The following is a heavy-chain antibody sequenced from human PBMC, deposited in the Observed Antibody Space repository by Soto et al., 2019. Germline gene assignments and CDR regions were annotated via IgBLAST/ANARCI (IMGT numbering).Heavy chain of an antibody. Sequence: QVQLVQSGAEVKKSGASVKVSCKASGYTFTSHDINWVRQATGQGLEWMGWMNPNSGNTGYAQKVQGRVTMTRNTSISTAYMELSSLRSEDTAVYYCARWDYGVYARFDYWGQGTLVTVSS. D-gene: IGHD4-17*01. J-gene: IGHJ4*02. CDR2: MNPNSGNT. CDR1: GYTFTSHD. V-gene: IGHV1-8*01. CDR3: ARWDYGVYARFDY.